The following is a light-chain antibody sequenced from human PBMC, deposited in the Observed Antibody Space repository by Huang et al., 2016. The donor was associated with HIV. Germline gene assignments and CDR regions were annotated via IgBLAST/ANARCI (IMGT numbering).Light chain of an antibody. CDR1: QSVNTN. Sequence: VMMSQSPATLAASPGARVTLSCGASQSVNTNLAWYQQKPGQPPRLLIYAASTRATCVPARFAGSGSGTEFTLTIDSLQSDDFAVYYCQQYNKWPPEYTFGQGTRLEIK. J-gene: IGKJ2*01. CDR3: QQYNKWPPEYT. CDR2: AAS. V-gene: IGKV3-15*01.